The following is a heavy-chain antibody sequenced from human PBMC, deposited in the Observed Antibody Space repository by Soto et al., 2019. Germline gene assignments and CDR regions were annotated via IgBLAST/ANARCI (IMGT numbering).Heavy chain of an antibody. V-gene: IGHV4-4*02. D-gene: IGHD6-19*01. CDR3: AKPRVSGWYCFDY. Sequence: PSETLSLTCAVSGASISSSNWWSWVRQSPGKGLEWIGEIYHGGSTNYNPSLKSRVTLSADKSKNQFSLKLSSVTAADTAVYYCAKPRVSGWYCFDYWGQGALVTVSS. J-gene: IGHJ4*02. CDR2: IYHGGST. CDR1: GASISSSNW.